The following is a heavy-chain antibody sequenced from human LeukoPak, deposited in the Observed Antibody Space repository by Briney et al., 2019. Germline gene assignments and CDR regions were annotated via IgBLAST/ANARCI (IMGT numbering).Heavy chain of an antibody. Sequence: GGSLRLSCAASGFTFSDYNMRWIRQAPGKGLEWVSSISRSGSTKYYADSVKGRFTISRDNAKKSLYLQMNSLRVEDTAVYYCARAGSGYRDSIDYWGQGTLVTVSS. CDR1: GFTFSDYN. CDR2: ISRSGSTK. V-gene: IGHV3-11*04. J-gene: IGHJ4*02. CDR3: ARAGSGYRDSIDY. D-gene: IGHD3-22*01.